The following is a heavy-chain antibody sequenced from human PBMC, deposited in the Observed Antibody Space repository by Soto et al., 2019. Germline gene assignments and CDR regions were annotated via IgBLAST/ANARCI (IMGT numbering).Heavy chain of an antibody. CDR1: GFTVGSNY. CDR3: ARSTYYDILTGSYYYYAMDV. V-gene: IGHV3-53*01. J-gene: IGHJ6*02. D-gene: IGHD3-9*01. Sequence: EVQLVESGGGLTQPGVSLRLSCAASGFTVGSNYMSWVRQAPGKGLEWVSVIYSDGTPYYADSVKGRFTISRENSNNTLYLHMNNLRAEDTAVYYCARSTYYDILTGSYYYYAMDVWGQGTTVTVSS. CDR2: IYSDGTP.